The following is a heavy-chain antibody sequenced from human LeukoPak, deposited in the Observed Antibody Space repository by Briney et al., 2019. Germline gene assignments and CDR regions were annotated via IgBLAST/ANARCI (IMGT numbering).Heavy chain of an antibody. CDR3: ARYYYDSSGYYYFDY. D-gene: IGHD3-22*01. J-gene: IGHJ4*02. CDR1: GFTVSSNY. V-gene: IGHV3-11*01. CDR2: ISSSGSTI. Sequence: GGSPRLSCAASGFTVSSNYMSWIRQAPGKGLEWVSYISSSGSTIYYADSVKGRFTISRDNAKNSLYLQMNSLRAEDTAVYYCARYYYDSSGYYYFDYWGQGTLVTVSS.